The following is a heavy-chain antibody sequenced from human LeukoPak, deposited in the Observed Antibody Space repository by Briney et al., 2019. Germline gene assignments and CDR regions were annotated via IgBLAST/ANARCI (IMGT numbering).Heavy chain of an antibody. CDR2: VNPYNDKA. D-gene: IGHD3-10*01. CDR3: ARGRRLRGVASRPIYYYYYMDV. J-gene: IGHJ6*03. CDR1: GYTFNTFD. Sequence: ASVKVSCKASGYTFNTFDINWVRQATGQGPEWMGWVNPYNDKAVYAPKFQGRFSISSNNSINTAYMEFSGLKSDDTAVYYCARGRRLRGVASRPIYYYYYMDVWGGGTTVTVSS. V-gene: IGHV1-8*03.